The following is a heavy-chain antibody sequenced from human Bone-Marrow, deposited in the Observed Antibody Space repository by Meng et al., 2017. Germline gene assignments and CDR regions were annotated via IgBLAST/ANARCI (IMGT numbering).Heavy chain of an antibody. CDR1: GYSFTSYW. V-gene: IGHV5-51*01. J-gene: IGHJ5*02. D-gene: IGHD4-23*01. CDR3: ARGGGIDDGDYGGLEP. CDR2: TYPGDSDT. Sequence: KVSCKGSGYSFTSYWIGWVRQMHGKGLEWMGITYPGDSDTRYSQSFQGQVTILADKSISTAYLQWSSLKDSDTAMYYCARGGGIDDGDYGGLEPWGKGTLVTVSS.